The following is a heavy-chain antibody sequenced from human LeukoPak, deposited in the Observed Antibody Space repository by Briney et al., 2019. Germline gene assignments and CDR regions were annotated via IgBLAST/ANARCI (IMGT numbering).Heavy chain of an antibody. CDR1: GFTFSGHF. Sequence: GGSLRLSCSASGFTFSGHFMHWVRQAPGKGLEYVSSISINGDKTYYAESVKGRFIISKDNSKNTLYLQMNSLRAEDTAVYYCAREGLYQQWLAWDYYYGMDVWGQGTTVTVSS. CDR3: AREGLYQQWLAWDYYYGMDV. J-gene: IGHJ6*02. D-gene: IGHD6-19*01. CDR2: ISINGDKT. V-gene: IGHV3-64*04.